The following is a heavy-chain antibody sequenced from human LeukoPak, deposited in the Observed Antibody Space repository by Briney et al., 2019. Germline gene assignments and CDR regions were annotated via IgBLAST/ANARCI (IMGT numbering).Heavy chain of an antibody. J-gene: IGHJ6*03. Sequence: SETLSLTCAVYGGSFSGYYWSWIRQPPGKGLEWIGEINHSGSTNYNPSLKSRVTISVDTSKNQFSLKLSSVTAADTAVYYCARDLGGYYYMDVWGKGTTVTVSS. D-gene: IGHD3-16*01. CDR1: GGSFSGYY. CDR2: INHSGST. V-gene: IGHV4-34*01. CDR3: ARDLGGYYYMDV.